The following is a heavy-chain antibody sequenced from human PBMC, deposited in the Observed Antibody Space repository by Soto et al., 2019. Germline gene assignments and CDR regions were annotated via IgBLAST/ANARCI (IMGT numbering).Heavy chain of an antibody. CDR3: ARGGGFYYDGGGYFADY. CDR2: IFHSGST. Sequence: KPSETLSLTCAVSGYSINSGYYWGWIRQAPGKGLEWIGSIFHSGSTYYNPSHKSRVTISVDTSRNQFSLKLSSVTAADTAVYYCARGGGFYYDGGGYFADYWGQGTLVTVSS. D-gene: IGHD3-22*01. V-gene: IGHV4-38-2*01. J-gene: IGHJ4*02. CDR1: GYSINSGYY.